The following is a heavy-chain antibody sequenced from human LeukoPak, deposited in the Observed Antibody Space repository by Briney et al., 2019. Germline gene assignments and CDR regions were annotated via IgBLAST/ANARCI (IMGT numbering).Heavy chain of an antibody. Sequence: PGESLRLSCAASGFTFSSYAMSWVRQAPGKGLEWVSAISGSGGSTYYADSVKGRFTISRDNSKNTLYLQMNSLRAEDTAVYYCAKDWNYYGSGSYTDWGQGALVTVSS. CDR3: AKDWNYYGSGSYTD. J-gene: IGHJ4*02. CDR2: ISGSGGST. V-gene: IGHV3-23*01. D-gene: IGHD3-10*01. CDR1: GFTFSSYA.